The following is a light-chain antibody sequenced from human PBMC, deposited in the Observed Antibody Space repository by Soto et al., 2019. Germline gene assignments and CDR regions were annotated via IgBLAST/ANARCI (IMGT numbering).Light chain of an antibody. CDR3: SSYTSTNTPYV. CDR2: EVT. J-gene: IGLJ1*01. CDR1: SSDVGGYYF. V-gene: IGLV2-14*01. Sequence: QSALAQPASVSGSPGQSITISCTGTSSDVGGYYFVSWYQHRPGKAPKLILYEVTTRPSGISSRFSGSKSGNTASLTISGLQADDEAYYYCSSYTSTNTPYVFGTGTKVTVL.